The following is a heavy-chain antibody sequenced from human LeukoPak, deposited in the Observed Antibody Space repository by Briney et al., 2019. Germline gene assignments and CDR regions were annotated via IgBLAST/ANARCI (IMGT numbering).Heavy chain of an antibody. CDR2: INSDGSST. Sequence: GGSLRLSCAASGFTFSTYWMHWVRQAPGKGLVWVSRINSDGSSTSYVDSVKGRFTISRDNAKNTLYLQMNSLRAEDTAVYYCARDQVAGTGTDFDYWGQGTLVTVSS. D-gene: IGHD6-19*01. CDR1: GFTFSTYW. CDR3: ARDQVAGTGTDFDY. V-gene: IGHV3-74*01. J-gene: IGHJ4*02.